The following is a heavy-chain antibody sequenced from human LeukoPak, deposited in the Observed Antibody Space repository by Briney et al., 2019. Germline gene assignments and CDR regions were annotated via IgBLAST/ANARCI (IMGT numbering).Heavy chain of an antibody. Sequence: SVKVSCKASGGTFSSYAISWVRQAPGQGLEWMGGIIPIFGTANYAQKFQGGVTITADESTSTAYMELSSLRSEDTAVYYCARDSPYSNYGGYWGQGTLVTISS. CDR1: GGTFSSYA. J-gene: IGHJ4*02. CDR3: ARDSPYSNYGGY. V-gene: IGHV1-69*13. D-gene: IGHD4-11*01. CDR2: IIPIFGTA.